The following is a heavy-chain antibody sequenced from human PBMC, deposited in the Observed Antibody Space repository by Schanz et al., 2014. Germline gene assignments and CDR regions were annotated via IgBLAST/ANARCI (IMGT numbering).Heavy chain of an antibody. CDR2: IYYSGST. CDR1: GGSISRGFYS. J-gene: IGHJ6*02. V-gene: IGHV4-30-2*01. Sequence: QLQLQESGSGLVKPSQTLSLTCAVSGGSISRGFYSWNWIRQPPGRGLEWIGCIYYSGSTYYNPSLKTRVTISIDGSKDLSSLSLNSVTAADTAVYYCAREDRYYHGLDVWGQGTTVTVS. CDR3: AREDRYYHGLDV.